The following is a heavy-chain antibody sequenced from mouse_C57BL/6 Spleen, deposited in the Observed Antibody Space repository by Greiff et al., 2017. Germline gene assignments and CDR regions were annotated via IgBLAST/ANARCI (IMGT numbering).Heavy chain of an antibody. CDR2: IDPSDSET. CDR1: GYTFTSYW. CDR3: ARGTTSHWYFDV. Sequence: QVQLKQPGAELVRPGSSVKLSCKASGYTFTSYWMHWVKQRPIPGLEWIGNIDPSDSETHYNQKFKDKATLTVDKSSSTSYMQLSSLTSEDSAVYYCARGTTSHWYFDVWGTGTTVTVSS. D-gene: IGHD1-1*01. J-gene: IGHJ1*03. V-gene: IGHV1-52*01.